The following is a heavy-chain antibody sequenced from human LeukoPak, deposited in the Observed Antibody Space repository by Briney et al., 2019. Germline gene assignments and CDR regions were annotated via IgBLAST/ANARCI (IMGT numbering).Heavy chain of an antibody. D-gene: IGHD3-22*01. CDR2: ISYEGSNK. CDR3: ARNYYDSSGYYYSLGY. V-gene: IGHV3-30-3*01. Sequence: GGSLRLSCAASGCTVRSYAMHWVRQAPGKGLEWVAVISYEGSNKYYAVSVKGRFTISRDNSKNTLYLQMNRLRAEDTAVYYCARNYYDSSGYYYSLGYWGQGTLVTVSS. J-gene: IGHJ4*02. CDR1: GCTVRSYA.